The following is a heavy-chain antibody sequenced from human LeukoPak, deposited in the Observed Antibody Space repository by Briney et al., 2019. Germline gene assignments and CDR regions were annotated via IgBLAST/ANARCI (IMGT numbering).Heavy chain of an antibody. J-gene: IGHJ4*02. CDR3: ARGLRGSTSCLYIY. Sequence: GASVKVSCKASGYTFTGYYMHWVRQAPGQGLEWMGWINPNSGGTNYAQKFQGRVTMTRDTSISTAYMELSRLRSHDTAVYYCARGLRGSTSCLYIYWGQGTLVTVSS. D-gene: IGHD2-2*01. CDR1: GYTFTGYY. V-gene: IGHV1-2*02. CDR2: INPNSGGT.